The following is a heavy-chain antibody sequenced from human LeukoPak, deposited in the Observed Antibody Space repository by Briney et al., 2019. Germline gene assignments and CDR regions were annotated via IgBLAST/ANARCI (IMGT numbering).Heavy chain of an antibody. J-gene: IGHJ4*02. D-gene: IGHD5-18*01. V-gene: IGHV4-39*07. CDR2: IYYRGST. CDR3: ARVRGYGRLWYFDY. CDR1: GGSISSSSYY. Sequence: PSETLSLTCTVSGGSISSSSYYWGWLRQPPGRGRERVGSIYYRGSTYDNPSLKSRVTISVDTSKNQFSLKLSSVTAADTAVYYCARVRGYGRLWYFDYWGQGTLVTVSS.